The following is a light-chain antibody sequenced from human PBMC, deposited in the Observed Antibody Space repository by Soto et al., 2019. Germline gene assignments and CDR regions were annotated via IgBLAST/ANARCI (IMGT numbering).Light chain of an antibody. CDR1: QSVSSSY. J-gene: IGKJ4*01. CDR2: GAS. CDR3: QQANSFPLT. V-gene: IGKV3-20*01. Sequence: EIVLTQSPGTLSLSPGERATLSCRASQSVSSSYLAWYQQKPGQAPRRLIYGASIRATGIPDRFSGSGSGTDFTLTISRLEPEDFATYYCQQANSFPLTFGGGTKVDIK.